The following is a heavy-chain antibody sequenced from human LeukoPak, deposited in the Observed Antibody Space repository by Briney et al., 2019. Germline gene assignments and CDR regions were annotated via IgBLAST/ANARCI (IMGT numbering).Heavy chain of an antibody. V-gene: IGHV4-34*01. D-gene: IGHD4-17*01. Sequence: SSETLSLTCAVYGGSFSDYRWSWIRQPPGKGLEWIGEINHSGSTNYNPSLKSRVTISLDTSKKQFSLKLTSVTAADTAVYYCARRVTTRLPFRYWGQGTLVTVSS. CDR1: GGSFSDYR. CDR2: INHSGST. CDR3: ARRVTTRLPFRY. J-gene: IGHJ4*02.